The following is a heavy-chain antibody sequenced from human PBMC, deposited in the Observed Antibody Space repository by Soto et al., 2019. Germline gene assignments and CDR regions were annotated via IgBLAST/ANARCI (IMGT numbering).Heavy chain of an antibody. CDR1: VGSFSGYY. CDR3: ARESKWNDEYYFDY. V-gene: IGHV4-34*01. Sequence: KPSETLSLTCAVYVGSFSGYYWSWIRKPPGKRLEWIGEINHSGSTNYNPSLKSRVTISVDTTKNQFSLKLSSVTAADTAVFYCARESKWNDEYYFDYWGQGTQVTVSS. D-gene: IGHD1-1*01. CDR2: INHSGST. J-gene: IGHJ4*02.